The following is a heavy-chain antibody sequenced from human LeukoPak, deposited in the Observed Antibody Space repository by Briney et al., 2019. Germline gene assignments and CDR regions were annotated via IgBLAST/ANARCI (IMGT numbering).Heavy chain of an antibody. CDR1: GGSISSVSYY. CDR2: IFYTGSS. J-gene: IGHJ6*03. V-gene: IGHV4-39*07. D-gene: IGHD3-10*01. Sequence: SETLSLTCTVSGGSISSVSYYWGWIRQPPGKGLECIGSIFYTGSSYYNPSLKRRVTISVDTSKNQFSLKLSSVTAADTALYYCARGRNTMVRGAIGAETRYYYSYYMDVWGKGTTVTVSS. CDR3: ARGRNTMVRGAIGAETRYYYSYYMDV.